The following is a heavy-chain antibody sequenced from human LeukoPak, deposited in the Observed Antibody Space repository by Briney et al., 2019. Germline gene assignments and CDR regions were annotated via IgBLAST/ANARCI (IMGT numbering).Heavy chain of an antibody. D-gene: IGHD6-19*01. V-gene: IGHV4-34*01. CDR2: INHSGST. J-gene: IGHJ6*03. CDR1: GGSFSGYY. Sequence: SETLSLTCAVYGGSFSGYYWSWIRQPPGKGLEWIGEINHSGSTNYNPSLKSRVTISVDTSKNQFSLKLSSVTAADTAVYYCARGQGSSGWYGYYYYMDVWGKGTTVTVSS. CDR3: ARGQGSSGWYGYYYYMDV.